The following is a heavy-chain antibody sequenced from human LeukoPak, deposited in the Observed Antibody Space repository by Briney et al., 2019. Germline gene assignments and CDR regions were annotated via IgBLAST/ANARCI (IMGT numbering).Heavy chain of an antibody. CDR2: INHSGST. J-gene: IGHJ3*02. CDR1: GGSFCGYY. Sequence: SETLSLTXAVYGGSFCGYYWSWIRQTPGKGLEWIGEINHSGSTNYNPSLKSRVTISVDTSKNQFSLKLSSVTAADTAVYYCARAGANWGSRDAFDIWGQGTMVTVSS. V-gene: IGHV4-34*01. CDR3: ARAGANWGSRDAFDI. D-gene: IGHD7-27*01.